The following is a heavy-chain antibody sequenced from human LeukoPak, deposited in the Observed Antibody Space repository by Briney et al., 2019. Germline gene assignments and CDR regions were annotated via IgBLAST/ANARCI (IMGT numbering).Heavy chain of an antibody. D-gene: IGHD6-13*01. CDR3: ACSSSWLVFDY. Sequence: GASVKVSCKASGGTFSSYAISWVRQAPGRGLEWMGGIIPIFGTANYAQKFQGRVTITADESTSTAYMELSSLRSEDTAVYYCACSSSWLVFDYWGQGTLVTVSS. CDR1: GGTFSSYA. J-gene: IGHJ4*02. V-gene: IGHV1-69*01. CDR2: IIPIFGTA.